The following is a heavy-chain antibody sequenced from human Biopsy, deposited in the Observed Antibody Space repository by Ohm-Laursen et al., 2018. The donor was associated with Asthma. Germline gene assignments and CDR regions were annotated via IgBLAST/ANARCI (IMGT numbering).Heavy chain of an antibody. CDR3: AKSADYYDSTDYLDF. CDR2: ISWNSGNI. CDR1: GFSFDDCA. D-gene: IGHD3-22*01. Sequence: SLRLSCAASGFSFDDCAMHWVRQAPGKGLEWVSSISWNSGNIDYADSVKGRFTISRDNAKNSLYLQMQSLRTEDTAFYYCAKSADYYDSTDYLDFWGRGTLVTVSS. J-gene: IGHJ4*01. V-gene: IGHV3-9*01.